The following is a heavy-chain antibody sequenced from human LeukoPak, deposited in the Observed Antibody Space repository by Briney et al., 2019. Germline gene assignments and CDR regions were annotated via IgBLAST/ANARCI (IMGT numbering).Heavy chain of an antibody. J-gene: IGHJ5*02. D-gene: IGHD3-3*01. CDR1: GYTFTSYG. CDR2: ISAYNGNT. V-gene: IGHV1-18*01. CDR3: ARATYYDFWSSLDP. Sequence: ASVKVSCKASGYTFTSYGISWVRQAPGQGLEWMGWISAYNGNTNYAQKLQGRVTMTTDTSTSTAYMELRSLRSDDTAVYYCARATYYDFWSSLDPWGQGTLVTVSS.